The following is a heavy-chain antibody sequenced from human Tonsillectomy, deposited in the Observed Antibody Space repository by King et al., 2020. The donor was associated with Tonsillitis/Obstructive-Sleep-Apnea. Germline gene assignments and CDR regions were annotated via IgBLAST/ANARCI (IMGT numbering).Heavy chain of an antibody. D-gene: IGHD2-15*01. CDR1: GFTFSYYY. V-gene: IGHV3-11*06. CDR3: ARDRFLGDIVVPSYYGMDV. J-gene: IGHJ6*02. CDR2: ISTSSST. Sequence: VQLVESGGGLVKPGGSLRLSCAASGFTFSYYYMSWIRPAPGKGLEWVSYISTSSSTNYADSVKGRFTISRDNAKNSLHLQMNSLRAEDTAVYYCARDRFLGDIVVPSYYGMDVWGQGTTVTVSS.